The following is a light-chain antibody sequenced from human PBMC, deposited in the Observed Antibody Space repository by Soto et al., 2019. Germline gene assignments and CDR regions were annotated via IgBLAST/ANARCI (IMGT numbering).Light chain of an antibody. CDR1: QSISSW. CDR3: QQYNSYPT. J-gene: IGKJ4*01. Sequence: DIQMTQSPSTLSASVGDRVTITCRASQSISSWLAWYQQKPGKAPKLRIYDASSLESGFPSRFSGSGSGTEFTLTISSLQPDDFATYYCQQYNSYPTFGGGTKVEIK. V-gene: IGKV1-5*01. CDR2: DAS.